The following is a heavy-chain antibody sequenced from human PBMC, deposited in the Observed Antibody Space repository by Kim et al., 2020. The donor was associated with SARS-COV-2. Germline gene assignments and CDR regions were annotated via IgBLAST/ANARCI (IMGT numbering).Heavy chain of an antibody. D-gene: IGHD2-21*02. Sequence: GGSLRLSCAASGFTFSASAMHWVRQASGKGLEWVGRIRSKPNNYASSYAVSVKGRFTIYRDDSTNTVYLQMDSLKTDDTAEYFCSRPRGKQGDRGLDNWG. CDR3: SRPRGKQGDRGLDN. CDR1: GFTFSASA. CDR2: IRSKPNNYAS. J-gene: IGHJ4*01. V-gene: IGHV3-73*01.